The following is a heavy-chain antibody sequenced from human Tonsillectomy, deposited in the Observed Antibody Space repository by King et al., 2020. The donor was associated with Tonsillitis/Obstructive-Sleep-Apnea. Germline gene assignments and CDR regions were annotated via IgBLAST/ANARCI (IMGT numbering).Heavy chain of an antibody. CDR1: GFTFSTYA. V-gene: IGHV3-30*04. Sequence: VQLVESGGGVVQPGRSLRLSCAASGFTFSTYAMHWVRQAPGKGLEWVAVISYDGIYKYYADSVKGRLTISRDNSKNTVYLQINSLRAEDTAVYYCARAPATPNDVLVVPVTWSGMDVWSQGTTLTVSS. D-gene: IGHD2-2*01. CDR2: ISYDGIYK. CDR3: ARAPATPNDVLVVPVTWSGMDV. J-gene: IGHJ6*02.